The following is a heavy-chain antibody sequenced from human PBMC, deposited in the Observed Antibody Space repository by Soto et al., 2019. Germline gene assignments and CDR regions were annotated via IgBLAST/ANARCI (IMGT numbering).Heavy chain of an antibody. J-gene: IGHJ4*02. CDR3: ARAPGIAVAGQPYYFDY. CDR1: GYTFTSYG. CDR2: ISAYNGNT. Sequence: ASVKVSCKASGYTFTSYGISWVRQAPGQGLEWMGWISAYNGNTNYAQKLQGRVTMTTDTSTSTAYMELRSLRSDDTAVYYCARAPGIAVAGQPYYFDYWGQGTLVTVSS. D-gene: IGHD6-19*01. V-gene: IGHV1-18*01.